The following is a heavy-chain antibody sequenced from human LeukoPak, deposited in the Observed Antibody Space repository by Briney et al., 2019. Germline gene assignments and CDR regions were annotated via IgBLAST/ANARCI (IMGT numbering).Heavy chain of an antibody. Sequence: SETLSLTCTVSGGSISGYYWSWIRQPPGKGLEWVAYIHYSGSTNYNPPLKSRLTISVDTSKNQLSLKLNSVTYADTAVYYCARHGQNDGYPLDYWGQGTLVSVSS. CDR2: IHYSGST. CDR3: ARHGQNDGYPLDY. CDR1: GGSISGYY. V-gene: IGHV4-59*08. J-gene: IGHJ4*02. D-gene: IGHD5-24*01.